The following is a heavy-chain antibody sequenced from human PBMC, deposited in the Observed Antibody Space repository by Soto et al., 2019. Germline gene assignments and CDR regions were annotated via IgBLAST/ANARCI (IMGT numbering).Heavy chain of an antibody. D-gene: IGHD3-10*01. CDR2: IIPIFGTA. J-gene: IGHJ6*02. CDR1: GGTFSSYA. CDR3: ARVSVEYGSGSYYNVYYYYDGMDV. V-gene: IGHV1-69*13. Sequence: SVKVSCKASGGTFSSYAISWVRQAPGQGLEWMGGIIPIFGTANYAQKFQGRVTITADESTSTAYMQLCSLRSEDTAVYYYARVSVEYGSGSYYNVYYYYDGMDVWGQGTTVTVSS.